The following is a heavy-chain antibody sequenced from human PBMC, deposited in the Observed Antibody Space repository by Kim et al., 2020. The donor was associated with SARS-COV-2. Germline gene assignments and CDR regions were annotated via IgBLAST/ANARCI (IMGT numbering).Heavy chain of an antibody. D-gene: IGHD3-3*01. CDR1: AFTFSSYA. CDR2: ISYDGSNK. J-gene: IGHJ6*02. Sequence: GGSLRLSCAASAFTFSSYAMHWVRQAPGKGLEWVAVISYDGSNKYYVDSVKGRFTICRDNSKNTLYLQMNSLRAADTAVYYCARDEGDCWSGPSYCYCGMDVWGQGTTVTVSS. V-gene: IGHV3-30*04. CDR3: ARDEGDCWSGPSYCYCGMDV.